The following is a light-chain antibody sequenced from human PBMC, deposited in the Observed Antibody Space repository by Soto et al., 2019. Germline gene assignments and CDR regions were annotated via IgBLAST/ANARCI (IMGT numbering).Light chain of an antibody. J-gene: IGKJ5*01. CDR3: QQRHMWPIT. Sequence: VLTQSPVTLSLSPGERATLSCRASQSFRGLLAWYQQKPGQAPRRLIYDAYNRATGIPPRFSGSGSGTDFTLTISSLEPEDSAVYYCQQRHMWPITFGQGTRLEI. CDR2: DAY. V-gene: IGKV3-11*01. CDR1: QSFRGL.